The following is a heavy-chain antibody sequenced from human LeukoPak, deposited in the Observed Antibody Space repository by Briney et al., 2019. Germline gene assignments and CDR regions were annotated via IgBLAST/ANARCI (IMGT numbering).Heavy chain of an antibody. V-gene: IGHV1-18*01. CDR2: ISAYNGNT. Sequence: GASVKVSCKASSYTFTSYGISWVRQAPGQGLEWMGWISAYNGNTNYAQKLQGRVTMTTDTSTSTAYMELRSLRSDDTAVYYCARTCSSTSCYQYTWFDPWGQGTLVTVSS. CDR3: ARTCSSTSCYQYTWFDP. J-gene: IGHJ5*02. CDR1: SYTFTSYG. D-gene: IGHD2-2*01.